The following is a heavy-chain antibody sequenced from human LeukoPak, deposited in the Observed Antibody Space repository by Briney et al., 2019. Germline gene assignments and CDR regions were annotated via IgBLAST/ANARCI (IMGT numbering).Heavy chain of an antibody. V-gene: IGHV4-59*11. Sequence: PSETLSVTCTVSGGSLSSHYWSWIRQPPGKGLEWIGYIYYSGSTNYNPSLKSRVTISVDTSKNQFSLKLSSVTAADTAVYYCARQYDGSPLHAFDIWGQGTMVTVSS. CDR3: ARQYDGSPLHAFDI. D-gene: IGHD3-22*01. CDR2: IYYSGST. CDR1: GGSLSSHY. J-gene: IGHJ3*02.